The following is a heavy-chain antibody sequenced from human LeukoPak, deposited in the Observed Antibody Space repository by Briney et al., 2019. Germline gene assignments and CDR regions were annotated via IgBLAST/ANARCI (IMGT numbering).Heavy chain of an antibody. CDR1: GFTFRTYA. D-gene: IGHD2-2*01. V-gene: IGHV3-15*01. CDR3: ARERAGSTHLDAFDI. Sequence: GGSLRLSCAASGFTFRTYARSWVRQAPGKGLEWVGRSKSTTDGGTIDYAAPVKGRFTISRDDSKNTLYVQVNNLKTEDTAVYFCARERAGSTHLDAFDIWGQGTLVTVSS. J-gene: IGHJ3*02. CDR2: SKSTTDGGTI.